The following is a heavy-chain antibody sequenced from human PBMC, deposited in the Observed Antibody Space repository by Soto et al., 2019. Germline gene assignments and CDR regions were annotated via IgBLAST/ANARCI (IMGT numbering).Heavy chain of an antibody. J-gene: IGHJ5*02. CDR1: GGSISSGGYY. Sequence: QVQLQESGPGLVKPSQTLSLTCTVSGGSISSGGYYWSWIRQHPGKGLEWIGYIYYSGRTYYNPSLHSRGSIAVDTTENQFSLKLTSVTAADTSVYYCARGSFSSSSSWFDPWGRGTLVTVSS. CDR3: ARGSFSSSSSWFDP. D-gene: IGHD6-6*01. CDR2: IYYSGRT. V-gene: IGHV4-31*03.